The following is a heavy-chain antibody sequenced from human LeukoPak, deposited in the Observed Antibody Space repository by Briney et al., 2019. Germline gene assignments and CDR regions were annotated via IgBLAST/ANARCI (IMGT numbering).Heavy chain of an antibody. V-gene: IGHV4-39*07. D-gene: IGHD2-21*02. J-gene: IGHJ6*02. CDR2: IYYSGST. CDR3: ARDVRGCGGDFDDCEYYYNGMDV. Sequence: PSETLSLTCTVSGGSIRRSSYYWGWIRQPPGKGLEWIGSIYYSGSTYYNPSLKSRVTISVDTSKNQFSLKLSPVTAADTAIYYCARDVRGCGGDFDDCEYYYNGMDVWGQGTTVTVSS. CDR1: GGSIRRSSYY.